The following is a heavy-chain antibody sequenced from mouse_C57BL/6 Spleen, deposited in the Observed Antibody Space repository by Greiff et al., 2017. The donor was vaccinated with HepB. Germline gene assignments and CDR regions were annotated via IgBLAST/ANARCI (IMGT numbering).Heavy chain of an antibody. CDR2: IYPRDGST. CDR1: GYTFTDHT. CDR3: ARGGGSSYDYYAMDY. J-gene: IGHJ4*01. Sequence: VQLQQSDAELVKPGASVKISCKVSGYTFTDHTIHWMKQRPEQGLEWIGYIYPRDGSTKYNEKFKGKATLTADKSSSTAYMQLNSLTSEDSAVYFCARGGGSSYDYYAMDYWGQGTSVTVSS. V-gene: IGHV1-78*01. D-gene: IGHD1-1*01.